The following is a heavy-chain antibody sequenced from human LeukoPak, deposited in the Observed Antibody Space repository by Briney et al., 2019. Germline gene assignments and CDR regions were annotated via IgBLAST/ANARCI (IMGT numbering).Heavy chain of an antibody. V-gene: IGHV3-48*03. CDR1: GFSFSSYE. CDR2: ISSSGSTT. J-gene: IGHJ4*02. D-gene: IGHD3-22*01. CDR3: ARDDYYDKGD. Sequence: TGRSMRLSCAASGFSFSSYEMNWIRQAAGKGWEWVSYISSSGSTTHYGNSVAGRFTISRDNAKNSLYLQMNSLRAEDTAVYYCARDDYYDKGDWGQGTLVTVSS.